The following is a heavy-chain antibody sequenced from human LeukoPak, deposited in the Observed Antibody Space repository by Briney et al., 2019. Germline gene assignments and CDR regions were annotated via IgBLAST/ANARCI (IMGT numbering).Heavy chain of an antibody. Sequence: GGSLRLSCAASGFTFDDYAMHWVRQAPGKGLEWVSGISWSSGSIGYADSVKGRFTISRDNAKNSLYLQMNSLRAEDTALYYCAKEPEYSSSLGYYYYYGMDVWGQGTTVTVSS. V-gene: IGHV3-9*01. CDR3: AKEPEYSSSLGYYYYYGMDV. D-gene: IGHD6-6*01. CDR2: ISWSSGSI. CDR1: GFTFDDYA. J-gene: IGHJ6*02.